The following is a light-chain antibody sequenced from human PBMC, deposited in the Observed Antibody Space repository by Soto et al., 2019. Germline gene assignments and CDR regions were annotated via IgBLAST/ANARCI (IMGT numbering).Light chain of an antibody. CDR2: DAS. CDR3: QQYNSYSPRT. V-gene: IGKV1-5*01. CDR1: QSIGSW. Sequence: DVQMTQSPSTLSASVGDRVTITCRSSQSIGSWLAWYQQKPGKAPKLLIYDASSLESGVPSRFSGSASGTEFTLTISSLQPDDFATYYCQQYNSYSPRTFGQGTKVDIK. J-gene: IGKJ1*01.